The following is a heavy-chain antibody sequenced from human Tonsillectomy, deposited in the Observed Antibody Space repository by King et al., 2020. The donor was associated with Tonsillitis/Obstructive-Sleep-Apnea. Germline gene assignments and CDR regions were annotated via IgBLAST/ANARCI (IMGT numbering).Heavy chain of an antibody. J-gene: IGHJ4*02. CDR3: ARVGGAYDWFDY. CDR1: GFTFSSYT. D-gene: IGHD5-12*01. Sequence: VQLVESGGGLVQPGGSLRLSCAASGFTFSSYTMNWVRQAPGKGLEWVSYISSSSRTIYYADSVKGRFTISRDNAKNSLYVQMNSLRDEDTAVYYCARVGGAYDWFDYWGQGTLVTVSS. CDR2: ISSSSRTI. V-gene: IGHV3-48*02.